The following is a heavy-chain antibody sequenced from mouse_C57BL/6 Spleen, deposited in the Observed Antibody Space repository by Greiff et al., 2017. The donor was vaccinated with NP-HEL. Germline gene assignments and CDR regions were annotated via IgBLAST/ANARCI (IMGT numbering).Heavy chain of an antibody. CDR3: ARYYYGSSYWYFDV. CDR2: IWTGGGT. Sequence: VKVVESGPGLVAPSQSLSITCTVSGFSLTSYAISWVRQPPGKGLEWLGVIWTGGGTNYNSALKSRLSISKDNSKSQVFLKMNSLQTDDTARYYCARYYYGSSYWYFDVWGTGTTVTVSS. D-gene: IGHD1-1*01. J-gene: IGHJ1*03. V-gene: IGHV2-9-1*01. CDR1: GFSLTSYA.